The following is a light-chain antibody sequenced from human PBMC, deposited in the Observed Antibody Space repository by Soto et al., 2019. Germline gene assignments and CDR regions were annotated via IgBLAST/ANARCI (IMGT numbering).Light chain of an antibody. J-gene: IGKJ1*01. CDR3: GSDEWT. CDR1: QSIRSPF. Sequence: EIVLTQSPATLSLSPGERATLSCRASQSIRSPFLAWYQQKPGQAPRLFIHGASSRATSIPDRFSGSGSGTDFTLTISRLEPEDFDVYYCGSDEWTFGQGTKVE. CDR2: GAS. V-gene: IGKV3-20*01.